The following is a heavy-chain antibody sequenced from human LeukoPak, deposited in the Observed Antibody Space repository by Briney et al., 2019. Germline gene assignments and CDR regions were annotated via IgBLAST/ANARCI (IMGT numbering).Heavy chain of an antibody. V-gene: IGHV3-23*01. J-gene: IGHJ1*01. CDR3: ARAAVEEQWLVPEYFQH. CDR2: ISGSGGST. Sequence: GGSLRLSCAASGFTFSSYAMSWVRQAPGKGLEWVSAISGSGGSTYYADSVKGRFTISRDNAKNSLYLQMNSLRAEDTAVYYCARAAVEEQWLVPEYFQHWGQGTLVTVSS. CDR1: GFTFSSYA. D-gene: IGHD6-19*01.